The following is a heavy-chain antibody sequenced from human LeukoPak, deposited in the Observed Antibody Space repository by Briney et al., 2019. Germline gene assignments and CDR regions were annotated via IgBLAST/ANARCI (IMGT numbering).Heavy chain of an antibody. CDR3: ARVTVAGTGPLIDY. CDR2: INPNSGGP. V-gene: IGHV1-2*02. D-gene: IGHD6-19*01. CDR1: GYTFTGYY. Sequence: ASVKVSCKASGYTFTGYYIHWVRQAPGQGLEWMGWINPNSGGPNYAQKFQGRVTMTGDTSISTAYMELRSDDTAVYYCARVTVAGTGPLIDYWGQGTLVTVSS. J-gene: IGHJ4*02.